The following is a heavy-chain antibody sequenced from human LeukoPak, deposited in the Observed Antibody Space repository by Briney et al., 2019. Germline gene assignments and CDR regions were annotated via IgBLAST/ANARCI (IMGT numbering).Heavy chain of an antibody. V-gene: IGHV4-59*01. CDR3: AITKGDSGAFDY. CDR1: GGSISSYY. CDR2: IYYSGST. J-gene: IGHJ4*02. D-gene: IGHD3-10*01. Sequence: PSETLSLTCTVSGGSISSYYWSWIRQPPGKGLEWIGYIYYSGSTNYNPSLKSRVTISVDTSKNQFSLKLSSVTAADTAVYYCAITKGDSGAFDYWGQGTLVTASS.